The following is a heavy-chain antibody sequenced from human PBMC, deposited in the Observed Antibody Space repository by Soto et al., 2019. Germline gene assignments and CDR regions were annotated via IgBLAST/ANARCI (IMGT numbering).Heavy chain of an antibody. D-gene: IGHD3-16*01. CDR3: ASGVYFGGAFDI. V-gene: IGHV3-74*01. J-gene: IGHJ3*02. CDR1: GFTFRSDW. Sequence: EVQLVESGGGLVQPGGSLRLSCAASGFTFRSDWMHWVRQAPGKGLVWVSRINSDGSSTSYADSVKGRLTISRDNAKNTLYLQMNILIAEDTAVYYCASGVYFGGAFDIWGQGTMVTVSS. CDR2: INSDGSST.